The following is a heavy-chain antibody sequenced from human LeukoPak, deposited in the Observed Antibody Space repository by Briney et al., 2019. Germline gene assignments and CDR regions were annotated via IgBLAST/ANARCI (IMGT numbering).Heavy chain of an antibody. CDR3: ARDPLRSSWSTYNNAMDV. J-gene: IGHJ6*02. Sequence: ASVKVSCKATGYSFTSYAINWVRPPPGQGLEWMGLISAYKGNTEYSHKVQDRVTMTTDASTSTAYMELVSLTSDDTAVYYCARDPLRSSWSTYNNAMDVWGQGTTVTVS. CDR2: ISAYKGNT. D-gene: IGHD6-13*01. CDR1: GYSFTSYA. V-gene: IGHV1-18*04.